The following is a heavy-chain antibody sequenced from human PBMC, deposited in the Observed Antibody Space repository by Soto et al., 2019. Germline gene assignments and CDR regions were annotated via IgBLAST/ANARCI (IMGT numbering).Heavy chain of an antibody. D-gene: IGHD6-6*01. V-gene: IGHV4-34*01. CDR3: AGREFASSSFHYYYYAVDV. CDR1: GGSFSDYF. J-gene: IGHJ6*02. Sequence: SETLSLTCAVYGGSFSDYFWTWIRQPPGKGLEWIGEINHSGSTNFNPSLKSRVAISADTSRNQFSLRVTSVTAADTAVNYCAGREFASSSFHYYYYAVDVWGQGTTVT. CDR2: INHSGST.